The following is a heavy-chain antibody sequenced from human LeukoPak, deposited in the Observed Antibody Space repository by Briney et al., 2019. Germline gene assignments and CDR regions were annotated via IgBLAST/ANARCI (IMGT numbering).Heavy chain of an antibody. CDR3: AGDGDGLIFPTDS. J-gene: IGHJ4*02. Sequence: PGGSLRLSCAASGFTFRNFWMSWVRQAPGKGLEWVADIKEDASKIYYLDSVKGRFTISRGSAKNSLYLQMNSLRAEDTAVYYFAGDGDGLIFPTDSRGQGTLVTVSS. V-gene: IGHV3-7*01. CDR1: GFTFRNFW. CDR2: IKEDASKI. D-gene: IGHD2-21*01.